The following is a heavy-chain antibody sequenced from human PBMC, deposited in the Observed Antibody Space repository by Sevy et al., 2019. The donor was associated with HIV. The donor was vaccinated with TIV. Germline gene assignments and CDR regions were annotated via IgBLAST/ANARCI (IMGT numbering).Heavy chain of an antibody. CDR1: GFTVSSDY. Sequence: GGSLRLSCAASGFTVSSDYMSWVRQAPGKGLECVSVIYSGGRTHYADSVKGRLTISRDNPKNTVHLQMNSLRVEDTAVNFCARISDSTAYPDAFDIRGHGTMVTDSS. J-gene: IGHJ3*02. D-gene: IGHD3-16*01. CDR3: ARISDSTAYPDAFDI. V-gene: IGHV3-53*01. CDR2: IYSGGRT.